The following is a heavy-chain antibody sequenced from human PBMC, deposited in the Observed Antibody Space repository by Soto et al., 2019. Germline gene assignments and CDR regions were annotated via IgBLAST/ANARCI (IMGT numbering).Heavy chain of an antibody. Sequence: QVQLVESGGGVVQPGRSLRLSCAASGFIFSSYTMHWVRQAPGKGLGGVGVITYDGSNQYYADSVKGRFTISRDNSRNMLFLQMNSLRPDDTAVYYCARAPSGSYPEFDYWGQGTLVTVSS. V-gene: IGHV3-30-3*01. CDR2: ITYDGSNQ. CDR1: GFIFSSYT. D-gene: IGHD1-26*01. J-gene: IGHJ4*02. CDR3: ARAPSGSYPEFDY.